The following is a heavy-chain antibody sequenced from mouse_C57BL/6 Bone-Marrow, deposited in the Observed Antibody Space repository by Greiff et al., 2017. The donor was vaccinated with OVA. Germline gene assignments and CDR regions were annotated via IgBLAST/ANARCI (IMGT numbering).Heavy chain of an antibody. Sequence: EVQGVESGGGLVKPGGSLKLSCAASGFTFSSYAMSWVRQTPEKRLEWVATISDGGSYTYYPDNVKGRFTISRDNAKNNLYLQMSHLKSEDTAMYYCARALITTVVAHYYAMDYWGQGTSVTVSS. D-gene: IGHD1-1*01. CDR1: GFTFSSYA. V-gene: IGHV5-4*01. CDR3: ARALITTVVAHYYAMDY. J-gene: IGHJ4*01. CDR2: ISDGGSYT.